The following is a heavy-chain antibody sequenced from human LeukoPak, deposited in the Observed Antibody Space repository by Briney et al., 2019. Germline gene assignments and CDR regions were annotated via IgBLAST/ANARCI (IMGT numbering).Heavy chain of an antibody. D-gene: IGHD3-22*01. CDR1: GFTFDDYA. J-gene: IGHJ4*02. CDR2: ISGDGGST. Sequence: GGSLRLSCAASGFTFDDYAMHWVRHAPGKGLEWVSLISGDGGSTYYADSVKGRLTISRDNSKNSLYLQMNSLRTEDTALYYCAKDFLFTYYYDSSGYFDYWGQGTLVTVSS. CDR3: AKDFLFTYYYDSSGYFDY. V-gene: IGHV3-43*02.